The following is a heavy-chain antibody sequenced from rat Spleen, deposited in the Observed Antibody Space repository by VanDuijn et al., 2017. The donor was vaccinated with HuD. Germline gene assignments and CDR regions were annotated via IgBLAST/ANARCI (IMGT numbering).Heavy chain of an antibody. CDR1: GFTFNNYW. CDR2: ISSSGTRT. V-gene: IGHV5-31*01. J-gene: IGHJ2*01. Sequence: EVQLVESGGGLVQPGRSLKLSCVASGFTFNNYWMTWIRQAPEKGLEWVAIISSSGTRTYYPDSVKGRFTISRDNAKSTLSLQMDSLRSEDTATYYCARQGIDYYSSYIYVGPFDYWGQGVMVTVSS. CDR3: ARQGIDYYSSYIYVGPFDY. D-gene: IGHD1-2*01.